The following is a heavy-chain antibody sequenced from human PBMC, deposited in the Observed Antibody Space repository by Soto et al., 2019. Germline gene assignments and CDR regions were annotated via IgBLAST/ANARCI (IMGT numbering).Heavy chain of an antibody. Sequence: ASVKVSCKASGITFSSYAMHWVRQAPGQRLEWMGWINAGNGDTRYSQIFQGRVTLTRDTSASTVYLELSSLRSEDTAIYYCATAISGYVTWGQGTLVTLSS. V-gene: IGHV1-3*01. CDR3: ATAISGYVT. CDR2: INAGNGDT. CDR1: GITFSSYA. D-gene: IGHD5-12*01. J-gene: IGHJ5*02.